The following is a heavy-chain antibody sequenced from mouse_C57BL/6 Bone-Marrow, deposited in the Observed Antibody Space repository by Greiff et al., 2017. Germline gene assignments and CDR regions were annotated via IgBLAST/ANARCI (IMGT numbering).Heavy chain of an antibody. D-gene: IGHD2-12*01. V-gene: IGHV5-6*01. J-gene: IGHJ3*01. CDR3: ARDYYKAY. CDR2: ISSGGSYT. CDR1: GFTFSSYG. Sequence: EVKVVESGGDLVKPGGSLKLSCAASGFTFSSYGMSWVRQTPDKRLEWVATISSGGSYTYYPDSVKGRFTISRDNAKNTLYLQMSSLKSEDTAMYYCARDYYKAYWGEGTLVTVSA.